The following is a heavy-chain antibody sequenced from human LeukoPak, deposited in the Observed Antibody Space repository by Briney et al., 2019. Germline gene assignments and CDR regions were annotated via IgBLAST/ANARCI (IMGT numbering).Heavy chain of an antibody. CDR2: ISSSSSYI. CDR3: ASGGIYYGAAFEF. V-gene: IGHV3-21*04. D-gene: IGHD1-26*01. Sequence: PGGSLRLSCAASGFTFGNFWMTWVRQAPGKGLEWVSSISSSSSYIYYADSVKGRFTISRDNAKNSLYLQMNSLRAEDTAFYYCASGGIYYGAAFEFWGQGTLVTVSS. CDR1: GFTFGNFW. J-gene: IGHJ4*02.